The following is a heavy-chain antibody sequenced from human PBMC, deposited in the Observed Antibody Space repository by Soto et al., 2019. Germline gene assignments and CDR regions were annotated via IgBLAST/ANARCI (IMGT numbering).Heavy chain of an antibody. CDR1: GGSISSSSYY. D-gene: IGHD3-16*01. V-gene: IGHV4-39*01. Sequence: SETLSLTCTVSGGSISSSSYYWGWIRQPPGKGLEWIGSIYYSGRTYYNPSLKSRVTISVDTSKNQFSLKLSSVTAADTAVYYCASYEYDTFYYYYMDVWGKGTTVTVSS. J-gene: IGHJ6*03. CDR3: ASYEYDTFYYYYMDV. CDR2: IYYSGRT.